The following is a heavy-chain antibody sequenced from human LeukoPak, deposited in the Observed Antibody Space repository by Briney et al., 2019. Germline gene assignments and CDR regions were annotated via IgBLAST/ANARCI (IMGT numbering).Heavy chain of an antibody. D-gene: IGHD6-13*01. CDR3: GRGGKVEQLVLAR. J-gene: IGHJ4*02. Sequence: GGSLRLSCAASGFLVSRNHMTWVRQAPGKGLVWVSRISSDGSSTTYADSVKGRFTISRDNAKNTLYLQMNSLRAEDTAVYYCGRGGKVEQLVLARWGQGSLVTVSS. CDR1: GFLVSRNH. V-gene: IGHV3-74*01. CDR2: ISSDGSST.